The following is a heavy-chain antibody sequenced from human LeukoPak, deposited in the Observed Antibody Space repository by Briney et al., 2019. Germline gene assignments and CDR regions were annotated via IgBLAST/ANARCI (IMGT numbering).Heavy chain of an antibody. D-gene: IGHD3-22*01. V-gene: IGHV4-34*01. Sequence: SETLSLTCAVYGGSFSGYYWSWIRQPPGKGLEWIGEINHSGSTNYNPSLKSRVTISVDTSKNQFSLKLSSVTAADTAVYYCARDSSGYYHWFDPWGQGTLVTVSS. CDR2: INHSGST. CDR3: ARDSSGYYHWFDP. J-gene: IGHJ5*02. CDR1: GGSFSGYY.